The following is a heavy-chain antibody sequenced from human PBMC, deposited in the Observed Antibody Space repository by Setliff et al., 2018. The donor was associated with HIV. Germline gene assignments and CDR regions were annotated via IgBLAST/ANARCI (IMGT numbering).Heavy chain of an antibody. CDR1: GYTFTGYD. D-gene: IGHD3-16*01. V-gene: IGHV1-8*01. CDR2: RNPDSGNT. CDR3: AKRTFGSGRLDP. Sequence: ASVKVSCKASGYTFTGYDSNWVRQATGQGLEWMGWRNPDSGNTGYTQKFQGRVTMTRNTYISTAYTELSSLRSEDTAVYYCAKRTFGSGRLDPWGQGTLVTVSS. J-gene: IGHJ5*02.